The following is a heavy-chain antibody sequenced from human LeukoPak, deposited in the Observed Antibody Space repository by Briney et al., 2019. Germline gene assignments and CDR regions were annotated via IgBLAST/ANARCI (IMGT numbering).Heavy chain of an antibody. CDR1: GYTFTNYG. CDR3: ARGERYCSGGSCYSTY. V-gene: IGHV1-18*01. D-gene: IGHD2-15*01. CDR2: ISAYNGNT. Sequence: ASVKVSCKASGYTFTNYGISWVRQAPGQGLEWMGWISAYNGNTNYAQKLQGRVTMTTDTSTNTAYMELRSLRSDDTAVYYCARGERYCSGGSCYSTYWGQGTLVTVSS. J-gene: IGHJ4*02.